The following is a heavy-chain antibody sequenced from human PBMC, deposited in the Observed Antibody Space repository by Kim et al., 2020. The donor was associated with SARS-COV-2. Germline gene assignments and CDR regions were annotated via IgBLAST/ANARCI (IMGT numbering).Heavy chain of an antibody. CDR2: ISYDGSNK. J-gene: IGHJ4*02. CDR1: GFTFSSYG. D-gene: IGHD1-1*01. Sequence: GGSLRLSCAASGFTFSSYGMHWVRQAPGKGLEWVAVISYDGSNKYYADSVKGRFTISRDNSKNTLYLQMNSLRAEDTAVYYCAKVRTRYNWNDWPDYWGQGTLVTVSS. CDR3: AKVRTRYNWNDWPDY. V-gene: IGHV3-30*18.